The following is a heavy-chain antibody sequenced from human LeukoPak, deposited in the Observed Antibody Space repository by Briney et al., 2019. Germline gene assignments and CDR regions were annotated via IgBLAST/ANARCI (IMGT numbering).Heavy chain of an antibody. V-gene: IGHV3-48*01. CDR3: ARVYDHFYYMDV. Sequence: QAGGSLRLSCAASGFTFSSFSMNWVRQAPGKGLEWVSYSSSSSTTIYYADSVKGRFTISRDNAKSSLYLQMNSLTAGDTAVYYCARVYDHFYYMDVWGKGTTVTVSS. J-gene: IGHJ6*03. D-gene: IGHD2/OR15-2a*01. CDR2: SSSSSTTI. CDR1: GFTFSSFS.